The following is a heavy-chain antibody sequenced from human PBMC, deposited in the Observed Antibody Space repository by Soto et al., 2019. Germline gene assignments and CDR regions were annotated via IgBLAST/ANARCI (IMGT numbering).Heavy chain of an antibody. V-gene: IGHV3-23*01. J-gene: IGHJ4*02. CDR2: ISGSGGST. CDR1: GFTFSSYA. CDR3: ANGPSRGGYCSSTSCPGIDY. D-gene: IGHD2-2*01. Sequence: GGSLRLSCAASGFTFSSYAMSWVRQAPGKGLEWVSAISGSGGSTYYADSVKGRFTISRDNSKNTLYLQMNSLRAEDTAVYYCANGPSRGGYCSSTSCPGIDYWGQGTLVTVSS.